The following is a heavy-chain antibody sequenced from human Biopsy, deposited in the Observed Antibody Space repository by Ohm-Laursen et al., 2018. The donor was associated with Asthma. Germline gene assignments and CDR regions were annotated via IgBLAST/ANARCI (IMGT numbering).Heavy chain of an antibody. CDR3: AKEVFPGWELRRGPDS. CDR2: ISFDGTNR. J-gene: IGHJ4*02. V-gene: IGHV3-30*18. CDR1: GFSFSNYG. D-gene: IGHD1-26*01. Sequence: SLRLPCAASGFSFSNYGMHWVRQAPGKGLEWGAVISFDGTNRNYTDSVKVRFTIYRDNSRNTLHLEMNSLRAEDTAVYFCAKEVFPGWELRRGPDSWGQGTLVTVSS.